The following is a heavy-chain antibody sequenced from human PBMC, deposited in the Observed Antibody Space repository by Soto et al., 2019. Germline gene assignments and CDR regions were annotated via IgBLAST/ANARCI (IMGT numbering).Heavy chain of an antibody. CDR2: IYHSGDP. Sequence: SETLSLTCAVSGGSISSGGYSWTWIRQPPGKGLAWIGYIYHSGDPYYNPSLKSGITISEDTAKNQVSLKLSSVTAADTAVYYCATSNWFDPWGQGTLVTVSS. CDR1: GGSISSGGYS. V-gene: IGHV4-30-2*01. D-gene: IGHD2-2*01. CDR3: ATSNWFDP. J-gene: IGHJ5*02.